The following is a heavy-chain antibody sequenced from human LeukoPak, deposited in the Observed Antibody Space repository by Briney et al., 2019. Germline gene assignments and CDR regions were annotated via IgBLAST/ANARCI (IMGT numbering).Heavy chain of an antibody. CDR2: IYTSGST. J-gene: IGHJ4*02. CDR1: AASISNYY. Sequence: SETLSLTSADSAASISNYYWSWIRPAPGKGLEWIGRIYTSGSTNYNPSLKCRVTVSVDTSKNQFSLRLSSVTAADTAVYYCARETSGYTGHGNFDYWGQGTLVTVSS. D-gene: IGHD5-12*01. CDR3: ARETSGYTGHGNFDY. V-gene: IGHV4-4*07.